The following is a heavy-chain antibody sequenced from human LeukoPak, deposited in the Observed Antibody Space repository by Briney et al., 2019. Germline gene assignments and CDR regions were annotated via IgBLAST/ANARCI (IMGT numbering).Heavy chain of an antibody. CDR2: IIPIFGTA. D-gene: IGHD3-10*01. V-gene: IGHV1-69*13. Sequence: ASVKVSCKASGGTFSSYAISWVRQAPGQGLEWMGGIIPIFGTANYAQKFQGRVTITADESTSTAYMELSSLRSEDTAVYYCASSMVRGVKDHWGQGTLVTVSS. CDR1: GGTFSSYA. J-gene: IGHJ4*02. CDR3: ASSMVRGVKDH.